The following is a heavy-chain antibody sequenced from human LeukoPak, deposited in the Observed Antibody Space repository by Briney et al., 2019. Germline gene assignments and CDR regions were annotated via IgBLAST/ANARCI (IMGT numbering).Heavy chain of an antibody. D-gene: IGHD3-22*01. CDR2: ISISSSYI. CDR1: GFAFSSYS. V-gene: IGHV3-21*01. J-gene: IGHJ4*02. CDR3: ARGPQKNGHSSGYPGYFDY. Sequence: GGSLRLSCAASGFAFSSYSINWVRQAPGKGLEWVSSISISSSYIYYADSVKGRFTISRDNAKNSLYLQMNSLRAEDTAVYYCARGPQKNGHSSGYPGYFDYWGQGTLVTVSS.